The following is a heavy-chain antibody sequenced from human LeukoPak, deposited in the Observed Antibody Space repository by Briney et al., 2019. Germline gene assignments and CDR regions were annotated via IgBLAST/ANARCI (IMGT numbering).Heavy chain of an antibody. J-gene: IGHJ3*02. Sequence: GGSLRLSCAASGFTFSSYAMSWIRQAPGKGLEWVSYISSSGSTIYYADSVKGRFTISRDNAKNSLYLQMNSLRAEDTAVYYCARTFDILTGNDAFDIWGQGTMVTVSS. V-gene: IGHV3-11*04. CDR1: GFTFSSYA. CDR2: ISSSGSTI. CDR3: ARTFDILTGNDAFDI. D-gene: IGHD3-9*01.